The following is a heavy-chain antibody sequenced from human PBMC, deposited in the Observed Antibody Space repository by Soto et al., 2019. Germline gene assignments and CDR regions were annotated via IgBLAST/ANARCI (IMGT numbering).Heavy chain of an antibody. V-gene: IGHV3-23*01. CDR3: AKGGRAIFGVENLYYFDY. CDR2: ISGSGGST. Sequence: GGSLRLSCAASGFTFSSYAMSWVRQAPGKGLEWVSAISGSGGSTYYVDSVKGRFTISRDNSKNTLYLQMNSLRAEDTAVYYCAKGGRAIFGVENLYYFDYWGQGTLVTVSS. J-gene: IGHJ4*02. CDR1: GFTFSSYA. D-gene: IGHD3-3*01.